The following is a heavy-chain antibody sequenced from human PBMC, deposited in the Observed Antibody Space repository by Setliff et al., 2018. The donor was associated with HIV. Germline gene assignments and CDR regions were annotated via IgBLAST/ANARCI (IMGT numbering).Heavy chain of an antibody. D-gene: IGHD2-15*01. CDR1: GHTFNSFY. CDR2: INPSGGNTD. J-gene: IGHJ4*02. CDR3: ARSPYCTGGSCNSRRSIDS. V-gene: IGHV1-46*02. Sequence: ASAKVSCKTSGHTFNSFYLHWVRQAPGQGLEWMAMINPSGGNTDHYAQRFQGRLSMTRDTSTGTVYLELSSLTSEDSAVYYCARSPYCTGGSCNSRRSIDSWGQGALVTVPQ.